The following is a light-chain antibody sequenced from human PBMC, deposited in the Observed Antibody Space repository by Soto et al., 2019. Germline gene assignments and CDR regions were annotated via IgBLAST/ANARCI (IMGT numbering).Light chain of an antibody. CDR2: EVS. CDR3: MQSIQVPFT. Sequence: DIVMTQTPLSLSVTPGQPASISCKSSQSLQHSDGKTYLYWYVQKPGQPPQLLIYEVSNRFYGVPDRFRGGGLGTDFTLKISPVEAEEVGVYYCMQSIQVPFTFGPGTKVFIK. CDR1: QSLQHSDGKTY. V-gene: IGKV2D-29*01. J-gene: IGKJ3*01.